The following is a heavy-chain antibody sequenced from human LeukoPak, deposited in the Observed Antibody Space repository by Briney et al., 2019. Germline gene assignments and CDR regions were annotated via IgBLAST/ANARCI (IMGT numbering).Heavy chain of an antibody. CDR3: ARLAGQYYMDV. V-gene: IGHV5-51*01. CDR2: IYPGDSYT. J-gene: IGHJ6*03. Sequence: GGALQISSKGAGCSFISYWIGWGRRLPGKSREWMGIIYPGDSYTRYSPSFQGQVTISADKSIILAYLQWSSLKASDTSMYYCARLAGQYYMDVWGKGTTVTVSS. CDR1: GCSFISYW.